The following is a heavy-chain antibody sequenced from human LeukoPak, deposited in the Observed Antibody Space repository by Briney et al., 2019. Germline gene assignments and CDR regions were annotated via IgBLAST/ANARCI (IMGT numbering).Heavy chain of an antibody. V-gene: IGHV3-23*01. D-gene: IGHD6-19*01. Sequence: GGSLRLSCAASGFTFSSYAVSWVRQAPGKGLEWVSAISGSGGSTYYADSVKGRFTISRDNSKNTLYLQMNSLRAEDTAVYYCAKDPVRVSVAGTGYWGQGTLVTVSS. J-gene: IGHJ4*02. CDR2: ISGSGGST. CDR3: AKDPVRVSVAGTGY. CDR1: GFTFSSYA.